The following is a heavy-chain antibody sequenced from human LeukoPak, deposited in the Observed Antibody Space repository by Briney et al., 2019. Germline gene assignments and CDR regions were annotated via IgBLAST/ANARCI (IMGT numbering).Heavy chain of an antibody. CDR1: GGSFSGYY. V-gene: IGHV4-34*01. J-gene: IGHJ4*02. CDR2: INHSGST. D-gene: IGHD4-11*01. Sequence: KPSETLSLTCAVYGGSFSGYYWSWIRQPPGKGLEWIGEINHSGSTNYNPSLKSRVTISVDTSKNQFSLKLSSVTAADTAVYYCARGLFMTTPLYFDYWGQGTLVTVSS. CDR3: ARGLFMTTPLYFDY.